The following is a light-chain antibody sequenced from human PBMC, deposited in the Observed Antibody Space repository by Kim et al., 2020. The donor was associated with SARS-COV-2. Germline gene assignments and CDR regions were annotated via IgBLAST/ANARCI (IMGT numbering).Light chain of an antibody. CDR3: QAWDSCTVV. V-gene: IGLV3-1*01. CDR2: EDS. J-gene: IGLJ2*01. CDR1: KLGDKY. Sequence: SYELTQPPSVSVSPGQTASITCSGDKLGDKYACWYQQKPGQSPVLVIYEDSKRPAGIPERISGSNSGNTATLTISGTQAMDEADYYCQAWDSCTVVFGGG.